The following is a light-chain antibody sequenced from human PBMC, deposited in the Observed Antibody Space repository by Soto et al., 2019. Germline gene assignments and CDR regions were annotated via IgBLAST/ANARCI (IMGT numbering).Light chain of an antibody. J-gene: IGLJ1*01. V-gene: IGLV2-14*01. CDR1: SSDVGGYKY. Sequence: QSALTQPASVSGSPGQSITISCTGTSSDVGGYKYVSWYQQHPGKDPKLMIYDVSNRPSGVSNRFSGSKSGNTASLTISGLQAEDEADYYCSSYTSSSPLYVFGTGTKLTVL. CDR3: SSYTSSSPLYV. CDR2: DVS.